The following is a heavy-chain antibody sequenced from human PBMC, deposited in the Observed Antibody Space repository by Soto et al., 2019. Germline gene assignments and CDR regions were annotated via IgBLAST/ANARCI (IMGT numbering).Heavy chain of an antibody. CDR1: GGAISSSKW. Sequence: QVQLQESGPGLVKPSGTLSLTCAVSGGAISSSKWWSWVRQPPGKGLEWIGEIYKSGSTNYNRSLESRVRMSVDKSRNQFSLKLTSVSAADTAVYYCARASATIAAAAIFDYWGQGTLVTVSS. J-gene: IGHJ4*02. CDR2: IYKSGST. V-gene: IGHV4-4*02. D-gene: IGHD6-13*01. CDR3: ARASATIAAAAIFDY.